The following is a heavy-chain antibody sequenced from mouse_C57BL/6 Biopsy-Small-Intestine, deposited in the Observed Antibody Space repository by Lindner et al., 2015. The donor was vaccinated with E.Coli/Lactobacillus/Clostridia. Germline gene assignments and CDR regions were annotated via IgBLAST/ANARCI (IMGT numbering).Heavy chain of an antibody. CDR2: IYPRAGNT. J-gene: IGHJ1*03. D-gene: IGHD1-1*02. Sequence: VQLQESGAELARPGASMKLSCKASGYTFTSYGVSWVKQMTGQGLEWIGEIYPRAGNTFCNEKFKGKATLTADKSSSTAYMELRSLTSEDSAVYFCARGVADWYFDVWGTGTTVTVSS. CDR3: ARGVADWYFDV. V-gene: IGHV1-81*01. CDR1: GYTFTSYG.